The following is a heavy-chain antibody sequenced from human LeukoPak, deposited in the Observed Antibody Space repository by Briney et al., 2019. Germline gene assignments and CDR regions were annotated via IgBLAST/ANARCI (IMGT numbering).Heavy chain of an antibody. Sequence: SETLSLTCTVSGGSISSSSYYWGWICQPPGKGLEWIGSIYYSGSTYYNPSLKSRVTISVDTSKNQFSLKLSSVTAADTAVYYCARQEVRGVIITLDCWGQGTLVTVSS. CDR1: GGSISSSSYY. J-gene: IGHJ4*02. CDR3: ARQEVRGVIITLDC. V-gene: IGHV4-39*01. D-gene: IGHD3-10*01. CDR2: IYYSGST.